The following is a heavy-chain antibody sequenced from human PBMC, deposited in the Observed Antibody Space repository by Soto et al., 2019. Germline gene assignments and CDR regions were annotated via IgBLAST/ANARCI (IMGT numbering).Heavy chain of an antibody. V-gene: IGHV1-69*01. CDR1: GGTFSGYA. J-gene: IGHJ5*02. CDR3: ARGPRDIVLMVYSHPFDP. CDR2: IIPIFGTA. Sequence: QVQLVQSGAEVKKPGSSVKVSCKASGGTFSGYAISWVRQAPGQGLEWMGGIIPIFGTANYAQKFQGRVTITADESTSTAYMELSSLRSEDTAVYYCARGPRDIVLMVYSHPFDPWGQGTLVTVSS. D-gene: IGHD2-8*01.